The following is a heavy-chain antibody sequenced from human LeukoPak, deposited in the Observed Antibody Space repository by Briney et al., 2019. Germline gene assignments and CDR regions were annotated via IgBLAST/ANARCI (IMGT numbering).Heavy chain of an antibody. Sequence: SETLSLTCTVSGGSVSSSNYYWGWIRQPTGKGLEWIGSIYYSGSTYYNPSLKSRVTISVDTSKNQFSLKLSSVTAADTAVYSCARLRNYCSGGSCQLGFDYWGQGSLVTVSS. V-gene: IGHV4-39*01. D-gene: IGHD2-15*01. J-gene: IGHJ4*02. CDR3: ARLRNYCSGGSCQLGFDY. CDR2: IYYSGST. CDR1: GGSVSSSNYY.